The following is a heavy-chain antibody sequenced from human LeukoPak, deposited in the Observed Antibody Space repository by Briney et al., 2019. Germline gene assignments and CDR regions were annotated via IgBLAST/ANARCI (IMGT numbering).Heavy chain of an antibody. V-gene: IGHV3-7*03. D-gene: IGHD4-17*01. CDR1: GFTFSSYW. CDR2: IKQDGSEK. CDR3: ARGRTTVITQRYYYYYMDV. J-gene: IGHJ6*03. Sequence: GGSLRLSCAASGFTFSSYWMSWVRQAPGKGLEWVANIKQDGSEKYYVDSVKGRFTISRDNAKNSLYLQMNSLRAEDTAVYYCARGRTTVITQRYYYYYMDVWGKGTTVTVSS.